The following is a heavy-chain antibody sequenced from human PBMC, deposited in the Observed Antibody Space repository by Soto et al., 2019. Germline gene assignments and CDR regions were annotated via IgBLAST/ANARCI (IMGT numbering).Heavy chain of an antibody. CDR1: GFSLSTSGVG. CDR3: ARYAIVVVVAATRGFDY. J-gene: IGHJ4*02. D-gene: IGHD2-15*01. V-gene: IGHV2-5*02. Sequence: QITLKESGPTLVKPTQTLTVTCTFSGFSLSTSGVGVGWIRQPPGKALEWLALIYWDDDKRYSPSLKSRLTITKDTSKNQVVLTMTNMDPVDTATYYCARYAIVVVVAATRGFDYWGQGTLVTVSS. CDR2: IYWDDDK.